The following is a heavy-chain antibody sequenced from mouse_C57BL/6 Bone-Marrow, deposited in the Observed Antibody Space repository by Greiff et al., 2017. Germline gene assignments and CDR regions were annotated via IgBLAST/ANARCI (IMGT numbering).Heavy chain of an antibody. CDR3: ARSYYGSSYNYAMDY. CDR1: GYSITSGYY. D-gene: IGHD1-1*01. CDR2: ISYDGSN. V-gene: IGHV3-6*01. J-gene: IGHJ4*01. Sequence: EVQLQESGPGLVKPSQSLSLTCSVTGYSITSGYYWNWIRQFPGNKLEWMGYISYDGSNNYNPSLKNRISINRDTSKNQFFLKLKSVTTEDTATYYCARSYYGSSYNYAMDYWGQGTSVTVSS.